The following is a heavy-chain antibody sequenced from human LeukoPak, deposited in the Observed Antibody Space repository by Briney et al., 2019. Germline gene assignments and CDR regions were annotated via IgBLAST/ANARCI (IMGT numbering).Heavy chain of an antibody. CDR3: ARDLRYSSSSYDY. J-gene: IGHJ4*02. Sequence: PSETLSLTCTVSGGSISSGGYYWSWIRQPPGKGLEWIGYIYHSGSTYYNPSLKSRVTISVDRPKNQFSLKLSSVTAADTAVYYCARDLRYSSSSYDYWGQGTLVTVSS. CDR2: IYHSGST. CDR1: GGSISSGGYY. V-gene: IGHV4-30-2*01. D-gene: IGHD6-6*01.